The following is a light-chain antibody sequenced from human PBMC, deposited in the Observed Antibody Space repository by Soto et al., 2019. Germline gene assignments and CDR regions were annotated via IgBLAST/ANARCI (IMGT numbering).Light chain of an antibody. V-gene: IGLV2-11*01. CDR3: CSNAGRPDV. Sequence: TQPRSVYGSPGQSFAISCTGTSTDIGGYNYVSWYQQHPGKAPKVMIYDVDKRPSGVPDRFSGSKSGNTASLTISDLQTEDEADYYCCSNAGRPDVFGTGTKVTVL. CDR1: STDIGGYNY. CDR2: DVD. J-gene: IGLJ1*01.